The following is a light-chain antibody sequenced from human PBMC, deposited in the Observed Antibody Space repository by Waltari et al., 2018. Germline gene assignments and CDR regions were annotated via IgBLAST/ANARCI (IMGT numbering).Light chain of an antibody. Sequence: DIQMTQSPSSLSASLGARVTITCRASQAISNYLAWYQQKPGKVPKLLIYAASTLQSGVPSRFSGSGSGTDFTLTISSLQPEDVATYYCQKYNSAPRTFGQGTKVEIK. CDR1: QAISNY. V-gene: IGKV1-27*01. J-gene: IGKJ1*01. CDR2: AAS. CDR3: QKYNSAPRT.